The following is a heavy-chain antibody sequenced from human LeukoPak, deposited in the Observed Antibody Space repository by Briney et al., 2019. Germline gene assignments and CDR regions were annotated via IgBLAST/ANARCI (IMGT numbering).Heavy chain of an antibody. J-gene: IGHJ3*02. CDR3: ASYDSSGIYAFDI. CDR1: GGTFSSYA. Sequence: ASVKVSCKASGGTFSSYAISWVRQATGQGLEWMGWMNPNSGNTGYAQKFQGRVTMTRNTSISSAYMELSSLRSEDTAVYYCASYDSSGIYAFDIWGQGTMVTVSS. D-gene: IGHD3-22*01. V-gene: IGHV1-8*02. CDR2: MNPNSGNT.